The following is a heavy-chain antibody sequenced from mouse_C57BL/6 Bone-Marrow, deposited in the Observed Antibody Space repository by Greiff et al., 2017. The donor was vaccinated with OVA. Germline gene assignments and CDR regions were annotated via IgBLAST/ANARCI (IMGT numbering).Heavy chain of an antibody. Sequence: QVHVKQSGAELVRPGASVKLSCKASGYTFTDYYINWVKQRPGQGLEWIARIYPGSGNTYYNEKFKGKATLTAEKSSSTAYMQLSSLTSEDSAVYFCARSEDEIFDYWGQGTTLTVSS. J-gene: IGHJ2*01. CDR3: ARSEDEIFDY. CDR2: IYPGSGNT. V-gene: IGHV1-76*01. CDR1: GYTFTDYY.